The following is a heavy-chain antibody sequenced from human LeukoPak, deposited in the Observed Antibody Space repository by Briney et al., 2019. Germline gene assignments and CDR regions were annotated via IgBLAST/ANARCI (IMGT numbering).Heavy chain of an antibody. CDR3: VRLLDFDY. D-gene: IGHD2-15*01. Sequence: GGSPRLSCAASGFTFSNYWIHWVRQGPGKGLMWVSRISGDGSISHYADSVKGRFTISRDNAKNTVYLQMNSLRADDTAVYYCVRLLDFDYWGQGTLVTVSS. J-gene: IGHJ4*02. V-gene: IGHV3-74*01. CDR1: GFTFSNYW. CDR2: ISGDGSIS.